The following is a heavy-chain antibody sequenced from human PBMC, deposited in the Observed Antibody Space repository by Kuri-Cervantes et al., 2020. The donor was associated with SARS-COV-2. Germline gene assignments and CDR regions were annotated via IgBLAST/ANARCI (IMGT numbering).Heavy chain of an antibody. CDR1: GYTFTSYY. V-gene: IGHV1-46*01. Sequence: ASVKVSCKASGYTFTSYYMHWVRQAPGQGLEWMGIINPSGGSTSYAQKFQGRVTMTRDTSTSTVYMELRSLRSDDTAVYYCARDRPEKTTIFWGGYQTVHFDYWGQGTLVTVSS. D-gene: IGHD3-3*01. CDR3: ARDRPEKTTIFWGGYQTVHFDY. J-gene: IGHJ4*02. CDR2: INPSGGST.